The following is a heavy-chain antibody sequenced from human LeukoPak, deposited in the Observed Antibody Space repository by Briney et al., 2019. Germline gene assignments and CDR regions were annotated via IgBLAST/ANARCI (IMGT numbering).Heavy chain of an antibody. J-gene: IGHJ4*02. CDR2: QSSDGNSE. V-gene: IGHV3-30-3*01. CDR3: ARDYYDSSSYHYNGPFDY. Sequence: GGSLRLSCAASGFTFSTYAMHWVRQAPGKGLEWVAVQSSDGNSEYYADSVKGRFTISRDNSKNTLYLQVNSLRAEDTAVYYCARDYYDSSSYHYNGPFDYWGQGTLVTVSS. CDR1: GFTFSTYA. D-gene: IGHD3-22*01.